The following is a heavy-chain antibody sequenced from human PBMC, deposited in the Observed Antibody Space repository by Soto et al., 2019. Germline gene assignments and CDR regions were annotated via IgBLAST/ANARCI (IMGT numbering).Heavy chain of an antibody. J-gene: IGHJ3*02. V-gene: IGHV4-34*01. CDR1: GGSLSGDY. Sequence: KPSETLSLTCAVYGGSLSGDYGSWIRQPPGKGLEWIGEINHSGSTNYNPSLKSRLIMSVDTSRNQFSLRLTSVTAADTAVYYCARGLYDLRSGDRFDIWGQGTVVTVSS. CDR3: ARGLYDLRSGDRFDI. CDR2: INHSGST. D-gene: IGHD3-3*01.